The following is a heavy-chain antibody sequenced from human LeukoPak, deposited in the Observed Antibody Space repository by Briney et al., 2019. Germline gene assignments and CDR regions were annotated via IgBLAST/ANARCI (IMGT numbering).Heavy chain of an antibody. V-gene: IGHV4-39*01. CDR2: LFYTGST. J-gene: IGHJ4*02. CDR1: GGSINSGSYY. CDR3: ARRGRTGSTFDY. Sequence: SETLSLPCTVSGGSINSGSYYWGFVRQPPGKGLEWFGCLFYTGSTYYNPSLESRLTISADTTKNQFSLKLNSVTAADTAVYYCARRGRTGSTFDYWGQGTLVTVSS. D-gene: IGHD1-1*01.